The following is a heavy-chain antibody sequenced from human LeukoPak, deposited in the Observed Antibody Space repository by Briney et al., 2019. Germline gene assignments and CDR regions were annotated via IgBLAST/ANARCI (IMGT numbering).Heavy chain of an antibody. CDR2: IWYDGTNI. J-gene: IGHJ4*02. CDR3: AKDGGTSVGVYFHS. V-gene: IGHV3-33*03. D-gene: IGHD1-7*01. CDR1: GFTFNNYG. Sequence: GGSLRLSCAASGFTFNNYGMHWVRQAPGKGLEWVAVIWYDGTNIYYTDSVKGRSTISRDNSKNTLDLQMNSLRAEDTAVYYCAKDGGTSVGVYFHSWGQGTLVTVSS.